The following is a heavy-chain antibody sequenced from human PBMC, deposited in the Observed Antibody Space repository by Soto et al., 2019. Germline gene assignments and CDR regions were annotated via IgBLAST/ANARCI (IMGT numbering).Heavy chain of an antibody. CDR2: ISGSGAST. CDR3: AKGAHSSSSRGVDV. D-gene: IGHD6-6*01. V-gene: IGHV3-23*01. Sequence: GGSLSLSCAASGFTFSSYDMTWVRQAPGKGLEWVSGISGSGASTFYADSVKGRFTTSRDTSKNTLYLQMNSLRAEDTAVYYCAKGAHSSSSRGVDVWGQGTTVTVSS. CDR1: GFTFSSYD. J-gene: IGHJ6*02.